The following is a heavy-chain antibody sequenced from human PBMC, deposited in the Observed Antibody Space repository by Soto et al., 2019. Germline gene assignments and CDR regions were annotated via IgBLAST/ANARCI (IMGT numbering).Heavy chain of an antibody. J-gene: IGHJ4*02. CDR2: IWYDGSNK. Sequence: QVQLVESGGGVVQPGRSLRLSCAASGFTFSSYGMHWVRQAPGQGLEWVAVIWYDGSNKYYADSVKGRFTISRDNSKNTLYLQMNSLRAEDPAVYYCSRWGIAAGDYWGQGTLVTVSS. CDR1: GFTFSSYG. CDR3: SRWGIAAGDY. D-gene: IGHD6-13*01. V-gene: IGHV3-33*01.